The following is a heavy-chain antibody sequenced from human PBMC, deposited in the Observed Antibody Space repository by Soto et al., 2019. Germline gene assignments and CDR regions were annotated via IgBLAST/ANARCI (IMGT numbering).Heavy chain of an antibody. CDR2: IYYSGST. J-gene: IGHJ5*02. Sequence: SETLSLTCTVSGGSISSYYWSWIRQPPGKGLEWIGYIYYSGSTNYNPSLKSRVTISVDTSKNQFSLKLSSVTAADTAVYYCARFHLRFLGVNWFDPWGQGTLVTVSS. CDR3: ARFHLRFLGVNWFDP. D-gene: IGHD3-3*01. V-gene: IGHV4-59*01. CDR1: GGSISSYY.